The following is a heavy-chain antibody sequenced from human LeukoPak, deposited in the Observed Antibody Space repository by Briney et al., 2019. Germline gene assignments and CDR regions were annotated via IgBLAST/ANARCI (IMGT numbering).Heavy chain of an antibody. J-gene: IGHJ5*02. V-gene: IGHV5-51*01. Sequence: GESLKISCKGSGYSFTNYWIGWVRQMPGKGLEWMGIIYPGDSDTRYSPSFQAQVTISADKSITTAYLQWSSLKASDTAMYYCARRMVRGVIISWFDPWGQGTLVTVSS. CDR1: GYSFTNYW. CDR3: ARRMVRGVIISWFDP. CDR2: IYPGDSDT. D-gene: IGHD3-10*01.